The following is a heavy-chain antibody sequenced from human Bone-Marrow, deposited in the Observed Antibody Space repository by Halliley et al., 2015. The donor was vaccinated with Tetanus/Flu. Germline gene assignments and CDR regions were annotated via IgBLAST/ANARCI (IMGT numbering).Heavy chain of an antibody. D-gene: IGHD6-13*01. CDR3: AKGGAAADPYYFQS. J-gene: IGHJ4*02. Sequence: SSNSDSGTTTYSADSVKGRFTISRDNSKNTLYLEMNSLRAEDTAVYYCAKGGAAADPYYFQSWGQGTLVTVSS. V-gene: IGHV3-23*01. CDR2: NSDSGTTT.